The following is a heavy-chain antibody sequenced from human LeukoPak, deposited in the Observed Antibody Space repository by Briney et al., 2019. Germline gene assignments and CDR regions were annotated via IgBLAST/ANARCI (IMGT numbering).Heavy chain of an antibody. D-gene: IGHD2-2*01. CDR2: INSDGSST. J-gene: IGHJ4*02. V-gene: IGHV3-74*01. CDR3: ARTSGGYCTSTSCYHDY. Sequence: PGGSLRLSCAASGFTFSSYWMHWVRQTPGKGLVWVSRINSDGSSTSYADSVKGRFTISRDNANNTLYLQMNSLRAEDTAIYYCARTSGGYCTSTSCYHDYWGQGTLVTVSS. CDR1: GFTFSSYW.